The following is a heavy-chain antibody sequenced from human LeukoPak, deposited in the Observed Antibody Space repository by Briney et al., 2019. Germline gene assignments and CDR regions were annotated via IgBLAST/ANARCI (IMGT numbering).Heavy chain of an antibody. Sequence: GGSVRLSCTASGLIFNTYPMHWVRQAPGKGLEWVSGITGIGVTTYNADSVKGRFTISRDNSKNTLYLQMNSLRAEDTAVYYCARDFVLMVYGYMDVWGKGTTVTVSS. V-gene: IGHV3-23*01. CDR1: GLIFNTYP. D-gene: IGHD2-8*01. J-gene: IGHJ6*03. CDR3: ARDFVLMVYGYMDV. CDR2: ITGIGVTT.